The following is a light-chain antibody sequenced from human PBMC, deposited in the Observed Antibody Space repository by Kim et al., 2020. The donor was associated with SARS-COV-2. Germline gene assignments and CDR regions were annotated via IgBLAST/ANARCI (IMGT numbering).Light chain of an antibody. V-gene: IGLV3-1*01. CDR2: QDT. Sequence: SYELTQPPSVSVSPGQTANITCSGDKLGDNYACWYQQKPGQSPVLVIYQDTKRPSGIPERFSGSNSGNTATLTISGTQAMDEADYYCQAWDSSTWVFGGGTQLTVL. CDR3: QAWDSSTWV. CDR1: KLGDNY. J-gene: IGLJ3*02.